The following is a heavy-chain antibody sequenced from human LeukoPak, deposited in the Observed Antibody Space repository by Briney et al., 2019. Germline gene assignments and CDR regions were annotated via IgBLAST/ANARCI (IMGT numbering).Heavy chain of an antibody. J-gene: IGHJ4*02. Sequence: GGSLRLSCTASGFNFGDYNMNWVRQAPGKGLEWVGYIRAKTHDGTADYAASVKGRFTISRDDFKSIAYLQMTGLDSEDTAVYYCTRGQLYPYGPEFDFWGQGTLVTVSS. D-gene: IGHD3-10*01. CDR2: IRAKTHDGTA. CDR3: TRGQLYPYGPEFDF. V-gene: IGHV3-49*04. CDR1: GFNFGDYN.